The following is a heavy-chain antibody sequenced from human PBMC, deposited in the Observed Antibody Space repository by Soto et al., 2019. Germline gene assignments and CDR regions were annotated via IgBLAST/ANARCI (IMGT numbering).Heavy chain of an antibody. Sequence: GGSLRLSCAASGFTFNNYWMSWVRQAPGKGLEWVANIKQDGSEKNYVDSVKGRFTISRDNVKNSLYLQMNSLRAEDTAVYYCARVYSSSSGRALDYWGQGTLVTVSS. CDR2: IKQDGSEK. J-gene: IGHJ4*02. D-gene: IGHD6-6*01. V-gene: IGHV3-7*01. CDR3: ARVYSSSSGRALDY. CDR1: GFTFNNYW.